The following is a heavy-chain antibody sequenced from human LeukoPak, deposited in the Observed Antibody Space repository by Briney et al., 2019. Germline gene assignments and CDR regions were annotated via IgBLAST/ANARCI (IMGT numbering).Heavy chain of an antibody. CDR1: GYTFTIYG. D-gene: IGHD5-12*01. CDR3: ARAAAVDIVATIPDDY. V-gene: IGHV1-18*01. J-gene: IGHJ4*02. CDR2: ISAYNGNT. Sequence: ASVKVSCKASGYTFTIYGISWVRQAPGQGLEWMGWISAYNGNTNYAQKLQGRVTMTTDTSTSTAYMELRSLRSDDTAVYYCARAAAVDIVATIPDDYWGQGTLVTVSS.